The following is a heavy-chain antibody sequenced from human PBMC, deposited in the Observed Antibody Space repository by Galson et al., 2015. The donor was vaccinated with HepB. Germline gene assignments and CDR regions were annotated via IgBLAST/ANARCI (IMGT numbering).Heavy chain of an antibody. V-gene: IGHV4-30-4*01. CDR2: IYYSGST. J-gene: IGHJ4*02. CDR1: GGSISSGDYY. D-gene: IGHD3-10*01. Sequence: TLSLTCTVSGGSISSGDYYWSWIRQPPGKGLEWIGYIYYSGSTYYNPSLKSRVTISVDTSKNQFSLKLSSVTAADTAVYYCATTLITMPIVGYFDYWGQGTLVTVSS. CDR3: ATTLITMPIVGYFDY.